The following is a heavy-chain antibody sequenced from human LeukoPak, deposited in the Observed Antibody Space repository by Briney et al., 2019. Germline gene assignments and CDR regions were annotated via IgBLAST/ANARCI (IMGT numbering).Heavy chain of an antibody. J-gene: IGHJ6*02. CDR2: MNPNSGNT. D-gene: IGHD3-10*01. Sequence: ASVKVSCKASGYTFTSYDINWVRQATGQGLEWMGWMNPNSGNTGYAQKFQGRVTMTRNTSISTAYMELSSLRSEDTAVYYCARGMVREMWYYYGMDVWGQGTTVTASS. CDR1: GYTFTSYD. V-gene: IGHV1-8*01. CDR3: ARGMVREMWYYYGMDV.